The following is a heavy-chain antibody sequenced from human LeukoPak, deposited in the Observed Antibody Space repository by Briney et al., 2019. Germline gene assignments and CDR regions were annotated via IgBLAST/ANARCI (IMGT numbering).Heavy chain of an antibody. V-gene: IGHV3-23*01. Sequence: PGGSLRLSCAASGFTFSGYAMTWVRQAPGKGLEWVAAIIGSGGSAFYADSVKGRFTISRDNSRNTLFLQMNSLRVEDTAVYYCAKDYVELDSWGQGTLVTVSS. CDR1: GFTFSGYA. J-gene: IGHJ4*02. D-gene: IGHD3-16*01. CDR3: AKDYVELDS. CDR2: IIGSGGSA.